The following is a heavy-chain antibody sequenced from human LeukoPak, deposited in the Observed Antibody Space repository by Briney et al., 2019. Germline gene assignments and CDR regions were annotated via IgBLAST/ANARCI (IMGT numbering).Heavy chain of an antibody. D-gene: IGHD1-26*01. Sequence: GGSLRLSCAASGFNFNNYWMSWLRQARGKGLEWVANIKDDGSEEYYVDSVKGRFTIVRDNAYNSLYLQMNSLGVEDTAIYFCARFTRRYSGDYWGQGTLDSVSS. CDR3: ARFTRRYSGDY. V-gene: IGHV3-7*03. J-gene: IGHJ4*02. CDR2: IKDDGSEE. CDR1: GFNFNNYW.